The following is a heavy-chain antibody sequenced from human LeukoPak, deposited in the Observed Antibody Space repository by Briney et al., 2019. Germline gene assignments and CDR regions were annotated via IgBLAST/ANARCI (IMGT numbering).Heavy chain of an antibody. CDR3: ARHLGSNWYLGYFDY. V-gene: IGHV4-39*01. D-gene: IGHD6-13*01. J-gene: IGHJ4*02. Sequence: PSETLSLTCTVSGVSVTSSSYYWGWIRQPPGKGLEWIGSIYYSGSTFYNPSLKSLVTISVDTSKNQFSLKLSSVTATDTAVYYCARHLGSNWYLGYFDYWGQGTLLTVSS. CDR1: GVSVTSSSYY. CDR2: IYYSGST.